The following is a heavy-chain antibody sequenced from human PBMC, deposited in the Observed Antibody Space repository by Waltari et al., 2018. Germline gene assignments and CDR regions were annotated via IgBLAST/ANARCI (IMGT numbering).Heavy chain of an antibody. V-gene: IGHV1-2*04. CDR3: ARVQREEWDSPFDY. D-gene: IGHD1-26*01. CDR2: INPNRGGT. J-gene: IGHJ4*02. CDR1: GYTFTGYY. Sequence: QVQLVQSGAEVKKPGASVKVSCKASGYTFTGYYMHWVRQAPGQGLEWMGWINPNRGGTNDAQKVQGWVTMTRDTSISTAYMELSRLRSDDTAVYYCARVQREEWDSPFDYWGQGTLATVSS.